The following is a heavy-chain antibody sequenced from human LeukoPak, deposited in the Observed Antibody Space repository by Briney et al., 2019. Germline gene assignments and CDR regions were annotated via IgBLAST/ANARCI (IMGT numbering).Heavy chain of an antibody. Sequence: PGGSLRLSCAASGFTFTTYWMSWVRQAPGKGLEWVANIKQDGTEKYYVDSVKGRFTISRDNAKNSLYLQMNSLRAEDTAVYYCARGVTMVRGANPPGYWGQGTLVTVSS. V-gene: IGHV3-7*01. J-gene: IGHJ4*02. CDR2: IKQDGTEK. CDR3: ARGVTMVRGANPPGY. D-gene: IGHD3-10*01. CDR1: GFTFTTYW.